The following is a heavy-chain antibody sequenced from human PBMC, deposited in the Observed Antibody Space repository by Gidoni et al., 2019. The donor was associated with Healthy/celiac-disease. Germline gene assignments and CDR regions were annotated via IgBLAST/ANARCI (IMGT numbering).Heavy chain of an antibody. J-gene: IGHJ4*02. CDR2: IYYSGST. CDR1: GGSISSYY. Sequence: QVQLQESGPGLVTPSETLSLTCTVSGGSISSYYWSWIRQPPGKGLEWIGYIYYSGSTNYNPSLKSRVTISVDTSKNQFSLKLSSVTAADTAVYYCARDRRGNIDYWGQGTLVTVSS. V-gene: IGHV4-59*01. CDR3: ARDRRGNIDY. D-gene: IGHD4-4*01.